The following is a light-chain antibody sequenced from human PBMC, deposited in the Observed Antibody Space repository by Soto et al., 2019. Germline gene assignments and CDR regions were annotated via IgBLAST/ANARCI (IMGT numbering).Light chain of an antibody. CDR2: DAS. V-gene: IGKV3-11*01. J-gene: IGKJ4*01. CDR3: QQFSSYPLT. Sequence: EIVLTQSPATLSLSPGERATLSCWASQSVSSYLAWYQHKPGQAPRLLIYDASNRATGIPARFSGSASGTDFTLTISRLEPEDFAVYYCQQFSSYPLTFGGGTKVDIK. CDR1: QSVSSY.